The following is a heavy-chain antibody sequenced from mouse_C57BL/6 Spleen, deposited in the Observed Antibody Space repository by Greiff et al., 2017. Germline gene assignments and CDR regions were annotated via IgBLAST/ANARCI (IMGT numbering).Heavy chain of an antibody. D-gene: IGHD2-5*01. CDR2: IYPGNSDT. V-gene: IGHV1-5*01. Sequence: VQLQQSGTVLARPGASVKMSCKTSGYTFTSYWMHWVKQRPGQGLEWIGAIYPGNSDTSYNQKFKGKATLTAVTSASTAYMELSSLTTEDSAVYYGTRRLYYSNYDAMDYWGQGTSVTVSS. CDR1: GYTFTSYW. CDR3: TRRLYYSNYDAMDY. J-gene: IGHJ4*01.